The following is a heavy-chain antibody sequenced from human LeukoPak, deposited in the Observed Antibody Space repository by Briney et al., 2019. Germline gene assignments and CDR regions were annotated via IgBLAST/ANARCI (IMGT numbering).Heavy chain of an antibody. CDR1: GFTFSNDW. CDR2: IKSDGNT. V-gene: IGHV3-74*01. J-gene: IGHJ1*01. Sequence: GGSLRLSCAASGFTFSNDWMHWVRQAPGKGLVWVSRIKSDGNTNYADSVKGRFTISRDNAKNTVSLQMNSLRAEDTGVYYCARAPSESGGYYPEYFRHWGQGTLVTVSS. CDR3: ARAPSESGGYYPEYFRH. D-gene: IGHD3-22*01.